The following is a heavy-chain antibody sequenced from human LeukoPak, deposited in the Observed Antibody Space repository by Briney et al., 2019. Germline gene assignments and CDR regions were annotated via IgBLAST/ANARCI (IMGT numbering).Heavy chain of an antibody. CDR3: AKDPLGYCSGDSCYSVEYFQH. D-gene: IGHD2-15*01. CDR2: MSSSDDGR. CDR1: GFSFSSYA. V-gene: IGHV3-23*01. Sequence: GGSLRLSCATSGFSFSSYAMSWVRQAPGKGLEWVSAMSSSDDGRYYAASVRGRFTISRDTSRSTLYLQMNSLRAEDTAVYYCAKDPLGYCSGDSCYSVEYFQHWGQGTLVTVSS. J-gene: IGHJ1*01.